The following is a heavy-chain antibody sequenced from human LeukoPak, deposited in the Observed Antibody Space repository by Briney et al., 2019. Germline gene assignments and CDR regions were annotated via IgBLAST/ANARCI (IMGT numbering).Heavy chain of an antibody. Sequence: KPSQTLSLTCAVYAGSFSGYFWSWIRQPPGKGLEWNEEMKHRESTSYNPSPNCRVPITLATSNNQRSLRLSSVTAADTVVYYCAILAGQLAFDYWGQGTLVTVSS. D-gene: IGHD3-16*01. J-gene: IGHJ4*02. CDR1: AGSFSGYF. CDR2: MKHREST. V-gene: IGHV4-34*01. CDR3: AILAGQLAFDY.